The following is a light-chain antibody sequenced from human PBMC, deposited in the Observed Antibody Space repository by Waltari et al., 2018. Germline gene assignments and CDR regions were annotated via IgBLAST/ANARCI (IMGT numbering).Light chain of an antibody. CDR3: CSEEGRGSSVV. J-gene: IGLJ3*02. V-gene: IGLV2-23*02. CDR2: EVS. CDR1: SSDVWNYNL. Sequence: QSALTQPAPASGSPGQPSTIACTGTSSDVWNYNLVSWSQQHPGKAPTLIIYEVSQRPSGVSNRFSGSESGSTASRTISGVQAEDEADFDGCSEEGRGSSVVFGGGTKLTVL.